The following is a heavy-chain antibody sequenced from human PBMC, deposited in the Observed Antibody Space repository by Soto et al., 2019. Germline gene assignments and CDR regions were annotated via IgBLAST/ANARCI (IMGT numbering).Heavy chain of an antibody. CDR1: GGSFSGYY. V-gene: IGHV4-34*01. CDR2: INHSGST. Sequence: SETLSLTCAVYGGSFSGYYWSWIRQPPGKGLEWIGEINHSGSTNYNPSLKSRVTISVDTSKNQFSLKLSSVTAADTAVYYCARGDPGIVEVVAATPCYFDYWDQGPLVTVSS. J-gene: IGHJ4*02. D-gene: IGHD2-15*01. CDR3: ARGDPGIVEVVAATPCYFDY.